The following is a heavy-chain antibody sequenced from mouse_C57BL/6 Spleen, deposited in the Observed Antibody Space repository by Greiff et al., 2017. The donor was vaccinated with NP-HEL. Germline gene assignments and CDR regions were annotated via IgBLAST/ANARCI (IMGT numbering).Heavy chain of an antibody. Sequence: EVQLQQSGPELVRPGASVKISCKASGYSFTDYNMNWVKQSNGKGLEWIGVIDPTYGTTNYNQKFKGKATLTVDQSSSTAYMQLNSLTSEDSAVYYCARRTGYYAMDYWGQGTSVTVSS. V-gene: IGHV1-39*01. CDR2: IDPTYGTT. CDR3: ARRTGYYAMDY. J-gene: IGHJ4*01. CDR1: GYSFTDYN.